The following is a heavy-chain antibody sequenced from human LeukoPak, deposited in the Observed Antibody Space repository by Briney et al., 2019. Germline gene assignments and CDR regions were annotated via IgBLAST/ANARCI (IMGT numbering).Heavy chain of an antibody. J-gene: IGHJ6*02. Sequence: GSSVTVSFKASGGTFSSYAISWVRQAPGQGLEWMGGIIPIFGTANYAQKFQGRVTITADESTSTAYMELSSLRSEDTAVYYCARDPGVPGGGYSSSSGNGMDVWGQGTTVTVSS. D-gene: IGHD6-6*01. V-gene: IGHV1-69*01. CDR1: GGTFSSYA. CDR2: IIPIFGTA. CDR3: ARDPGVPGGGYSSSSGNGMDV.